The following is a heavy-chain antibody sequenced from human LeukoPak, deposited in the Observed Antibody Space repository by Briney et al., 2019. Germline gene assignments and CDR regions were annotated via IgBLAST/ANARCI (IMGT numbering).Heavy chain of an antibody. CDR1: GGSITHYY. V-gene: IGHV4-59*01. Sequence: SETLSVTCTVSGGSITHYYWNWIRQPPGKGVEWIGSVFYSGSTNYNPSLKSRVTISVDTSKNHFSLKLRSMAAADTAVYYCARFSISWSYFDSWGQGTLVTVSS. D-gene: IGHD6-13*01. J-gene: IGHJ4*02. CDR2: VFYSGST. CDR3: ARFSISWSYFDS.